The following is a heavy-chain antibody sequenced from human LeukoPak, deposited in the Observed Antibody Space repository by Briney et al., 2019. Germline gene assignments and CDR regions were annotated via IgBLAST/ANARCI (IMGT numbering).Heavy chain of an antibody. CDR3: ATGAANAPAGRGPLGH. Sequence: GGSLRLSCAASGFTFSSYAMSWVRQAPGKGLEWVSAISGSGGSTYYADSVKGRFTISRDNSKNTLYLQMNSLRAEDTAVYYCATGAANAPAGRGPLGHRGPGTLVTVSS. J-gene: IGHJ4*02. V-gene: IGHV3-23*01. CDR2: ISGSGGST. CDR1: GFTFSSYA. D-gene: IGHD6-25*01.